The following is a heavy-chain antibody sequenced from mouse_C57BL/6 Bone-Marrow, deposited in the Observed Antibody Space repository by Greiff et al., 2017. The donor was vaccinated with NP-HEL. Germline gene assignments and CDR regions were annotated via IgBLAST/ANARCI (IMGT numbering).Heavy chain of an antibody. CDR2: INSDGGSP. CDR3: ARPPSPYYFDY. Sequence: EVQLVESGGGLVQPGESLKLSCESNEYEFPSHDMSWVRKTPEKRLELVAAINSDGGSPYYPDTMERRFIISRYNTTNTLYLQLSSLRAEDTALYYCARPPSPYYFDYWGQGTTLTVSS. CDR1: EYEFPSHD. J-gene: IGHJ2*01. V-gene: IGHV5-2*01.